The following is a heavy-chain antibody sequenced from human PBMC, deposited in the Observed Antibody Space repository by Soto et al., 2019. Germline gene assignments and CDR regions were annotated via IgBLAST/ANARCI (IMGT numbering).Heavy chain of an antibody. CDR3: ATMHDYGDYAPFDN. D-gene: IGHD4-17*01. CDR2: IYYSGGT. V-gene: IGHV4-31*03. Sequence: QVKLQESGPGLVKPSQTLSLSCTVSGGSIRSGGYYWRWIRQHPGKGLEWIGYIYYSGGTDYNPSLKSRGTMSLDTSKNQFSLRLTAVTAADTAVYFCATMHDYGDYAPFDNWGQGTLVTVAT. J-gene: IGHJ4*02. CDR1: GGSIRSGGYY.